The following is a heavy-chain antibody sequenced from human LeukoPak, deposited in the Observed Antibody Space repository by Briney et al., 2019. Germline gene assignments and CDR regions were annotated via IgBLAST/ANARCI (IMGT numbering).Heavy chain of an antibody. V-gene: IGHV3-30*04. CDR1: GFTFSSYA. CDR2: ISYDGSNK. Sequence: GGSLRLSCAASGFTFSSYAMHWVRQAPGKGLEWVAVISYDGSNKYYADSVKGRFTISRDNSKNTLYLQMNSQRAEDTAVYYCARVYYYGSGTPTEGYYYYGMDVWGKGTTVTVSS. CDR3: ARVYYYGSGTPTEGYYYYGMDV. D-gene: IGHD3-10*01. J-gene: IGHJ6*04.